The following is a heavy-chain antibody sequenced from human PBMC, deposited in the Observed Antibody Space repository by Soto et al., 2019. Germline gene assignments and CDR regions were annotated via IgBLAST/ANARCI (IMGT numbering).Heavy chain of an antibody. Sequence: SVKVSCKASGGTFSSYAISWVRQAPGQGLEWMGGIIPIFSTANYAQKFQGRVTITADESTSTAYMELSSLRSEDTAVYYCASFPHYCSGGSCQGSPGSFDIWGQGTMVTVS. V-gene: IGHV1-69*13. D-gene: IGHD2-15*01. CDR2: IIPIFSTA. CDR3: ASFPHYCSGGSCQGSPGSFDI. J-gene: IGHJ3*02. CDR1: GGTFSSYA.